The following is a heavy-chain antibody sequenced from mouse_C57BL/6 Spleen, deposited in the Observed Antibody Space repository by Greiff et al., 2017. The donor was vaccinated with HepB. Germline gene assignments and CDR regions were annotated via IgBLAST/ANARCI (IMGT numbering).Heavy chain of an antibody. CDR3: ASPHYYGTNYAMDY. J-gene: IGHJ4*01. Sequence: EVQLQEPGPGLVKPSQSLSLTCSVTGYSITSGYYWNWIRQFPGNKLEWMSYISYDGSNNYNPSLKNRISITRDTSKNQFSLKLNSVTTEDTATYYCASPHYYGTNYAMDYWGQGTSVTVSS. CDR1: GYSITSGYY. CDR2: ISYDGSN. V-gene: IGHV3-6*01. D-gene: IGHD1-1*01.